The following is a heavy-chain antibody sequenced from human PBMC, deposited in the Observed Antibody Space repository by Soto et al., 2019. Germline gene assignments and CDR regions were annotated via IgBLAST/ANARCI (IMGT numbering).Heavy chain of an antibody. Sequence: KPSETLSLTCAVYGGSLSGYFWSWVRQPPGKGLEWIGEINHSGSTNYNPSLKSRVTISVDTSKHQFSLRLSSVTAADSAIYYCARQFNGSPLGIHGYGMDVWGQGTTVTVSS. CDR3: ARQFNGSPLGIHGYGMDV. D-gene: IGHD5-18*01. J-gene: IGHJ6*02. CDR1: GGSLSGYF. V-gene: IGHV4-34*01. CDR2: INHSGST.